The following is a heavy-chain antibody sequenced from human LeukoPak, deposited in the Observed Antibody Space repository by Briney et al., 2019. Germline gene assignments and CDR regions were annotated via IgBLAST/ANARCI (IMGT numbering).Heavy chain of an antibody. D-gene: IGHD6-19*01. CDR3: ARPLLSSGWQFDAFDI. V-gene: IGHV3-30*03. CDR2: ISYDGSNK. J-gene: IGHJ3*02. Sequence: GGSLRLSCAASGFTFSSYGMHWVRQAPGKGLEWVAVISYDGSNKYYADSVKGRFTISRDNSKNTLYLQMNSLRAEDTAVYYCARPLLSSGWQFDAFDIWGQGTMVTVSS. CDR1: GFTFSSYG.